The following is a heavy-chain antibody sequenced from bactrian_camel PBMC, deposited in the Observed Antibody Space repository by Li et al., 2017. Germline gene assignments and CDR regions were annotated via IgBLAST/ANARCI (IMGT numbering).Heavy chain of an antibody. D-gene: IGHD5*01. CDR1: GFAGAHWC. Sequence: VQLVESGGGSVQAGGSLTLSCVASGFAGAHWCMAWFRQSPGKAREGIAVIYRSGGSTYYADSVKGRFTVSEDNAKNTMYQQMNNLQPEDTAMYYCAYDLPRYCALKVVTTRTRKYGQGTQVTVS. J-gene: IGHJ4*01. V-gene: IGHV3S36*01. CDR2: IYRSGGST.